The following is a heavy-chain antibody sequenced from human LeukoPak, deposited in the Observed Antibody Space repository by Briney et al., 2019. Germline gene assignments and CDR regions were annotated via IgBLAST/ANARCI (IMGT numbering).Heavy chain of an antibody. Sequence: ASVKVSCKASGYTFTGYYMHWVRQAPGQGLGWMGWINPNSGGTNYAQKFQGRVTMTRDTSISTAYMELSRLRSDGTAVYYCASFSRYQLPYYMDVWGKGTTVTVSS. CDR2: INPNSGGT. J-gene: IGHJ6*03. V-gene: IGHV1-2*02. CDR3: ASFSRYQLPYYMDV. CDR1: GYTFTGYY. D-gene: IGHD2-2*01.